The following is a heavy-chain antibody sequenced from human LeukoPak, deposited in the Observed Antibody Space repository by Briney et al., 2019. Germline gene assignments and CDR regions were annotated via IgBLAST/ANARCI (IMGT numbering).Heavy chain of an antibody. CDR2: IYSGGST. CDR3: AKHYYGSGSQKYYFDY. J-gene: IGHJ4*02. V-gene: IGHV3-66*04. Sequence: GGSLRLSCAASGFTVSSNYMSWVRQAPGKGLEWVSVIYSGGSTFYADSVQGRFTISRDNSNNTLFLQMNRLRVEDTAVYYCAKHYYGSGSQKYYFDYWGQGTLVTVSS. D-gene: IGHD3-10*01. CDR1: GFTVSSNY.